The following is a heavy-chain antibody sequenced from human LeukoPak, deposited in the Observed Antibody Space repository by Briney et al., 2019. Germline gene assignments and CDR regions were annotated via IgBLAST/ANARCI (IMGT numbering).Heavy chain of an antibody. J-gene: IGHJ2*01. CDR2: INWNGGNT. CDR3: ARGYSYGRNWYFDL. CDR1: GFTFSSYE. V-gene: IGHV3-20*04. Sequence: PGGSLRLSCAASGFTFSSYEMNWVRQAPGKGLEWVSTINWNGGNTGYADSVKGRFTISRDNAKNSLYLQMNSLRADDTALYYCARGYSYGRNWYFDLWGRGTLVTVSS. D-gene: IGHD5-18*01.